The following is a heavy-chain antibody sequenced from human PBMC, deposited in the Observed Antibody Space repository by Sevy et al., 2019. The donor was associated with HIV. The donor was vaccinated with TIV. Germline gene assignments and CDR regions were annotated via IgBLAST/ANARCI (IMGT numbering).Heavy chain of an antibody. CDR3: ARDCSSTSCLWGLDV. J-gene: IGHJ6*02. D-gene: IGHD2-2*01. Sequence: GGSLRLPCAASGFTFSTYWMSWVRQAPGKGLEWVANIKKDGSEKYYVDSVKGRFTISRDNAKSSLYLQMKSLRAEDTAVYYCARDCSSTSCLWGLDVWGQGTTVTVSS. V-gene: IGHV3-7*03. CDR1: GFTFSTYW. CDR2: IKKDGSEK.